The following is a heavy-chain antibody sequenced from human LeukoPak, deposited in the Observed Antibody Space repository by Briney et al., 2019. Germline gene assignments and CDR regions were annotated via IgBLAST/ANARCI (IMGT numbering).Heavy chain of an antibody. D-gene: IGHD3-22*01. V-gene: IGHV3-48*01. CDR1: GFTFSSYS. Sequence: GGSLRLSCAASGFTFSSYSMNWVRQAPGKGLEWVSYISSSSSTIYYADSVKGRFTVSRDNAKNSLYLQLNSLRAEDTAVYYCARDRHSSVDYWGQGTLVTVSS. CDR2: ISSSSSTI. J-gene: IGHJ4*02. CDR3: ARDRHSSVDY.